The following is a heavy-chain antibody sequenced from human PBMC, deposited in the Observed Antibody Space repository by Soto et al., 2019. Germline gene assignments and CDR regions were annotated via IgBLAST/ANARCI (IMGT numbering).Heavy chain of an antibody. CDR3: AASLDY. J-gene: IGHJ4*02. V-gene: IGHV3-7*01. Sequence: GGSLRLCCAASGFTFSSYWMDWVRQAPGKGLEWVANINQDGSEKHYVDSVKGRFTISRDNAKNSLYLQMSRLTAEDSALYYCAASLDYWGQGTRVTVSS. CDR1: GFTFSSYW. CDR2: INQDGSEK.